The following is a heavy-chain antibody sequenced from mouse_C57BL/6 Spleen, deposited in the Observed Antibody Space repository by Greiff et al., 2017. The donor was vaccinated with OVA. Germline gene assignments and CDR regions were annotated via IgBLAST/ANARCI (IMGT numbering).Heavy chain of an antibody. V-gene: IGHV5-17*01. CDR2: ISSGSSTI. J-gene: IGHJ3*01. CDR3: AGYGNYAWFAY. D-gene: IGHD2-1*01. Sequence: EVQGVESGGGLVKPGGSLKLSCAASGFTFSDYGMHWVRQAPEKGLEWVAYISSGSSTIYYADTVKGRFTISRDNAKNTLFLQMTSLRSEDTAMYYCAGYGNYAWFAYWGQGTLVTVSA. CDR1: GFTFSDYG.